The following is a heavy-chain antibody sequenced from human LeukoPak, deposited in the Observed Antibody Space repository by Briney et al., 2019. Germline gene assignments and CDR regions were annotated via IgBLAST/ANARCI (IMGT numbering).Heavy chain of an antibody. J-gene: IGHJ4*02. CDR3: ARSRQLGDFDY. Sequence: GGSLRLSCAASGFTFSSYGMSWVRQAPGKGLEWVSVIYSGGSTYYADSVKGRFTISRDNSKNTLYLQMNSLRAEDTAVYYCARSRQLGDFDYWGQGTLVTVSS. CDR2: IYSGGST. CDR1: GFTFSSYG. D-gene: IGHD6-13*01. V-gene: IGHV3-53*01.